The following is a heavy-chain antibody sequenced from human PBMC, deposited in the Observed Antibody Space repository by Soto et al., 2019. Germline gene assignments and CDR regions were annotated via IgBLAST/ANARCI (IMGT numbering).Heavy chain of an antibody. CDR1: GFPFSHYA. J-gene: IGHJ4*02. D-gene: IGHD6-19*01. V-gene: IGHV3-23*01. Sequence: PGGSLRLSCTASGFPFSHYAMNWVRQGPGTRLEWVADISGSGDSARYADSVRGRFTISRDNSRDTLYLQMNSLRADDTAVYYCGKERRGSGCYVCNFWGQGALVTVSS. CDR2: ISGSGDSA. CDR3: GKERRGSGCYVCNF.